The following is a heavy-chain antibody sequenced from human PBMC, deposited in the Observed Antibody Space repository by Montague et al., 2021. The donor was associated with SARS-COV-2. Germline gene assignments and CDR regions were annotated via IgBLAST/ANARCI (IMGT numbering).Heavy chain of an antibody. CDR2: IYNSGST. D-gene: IGHD5-18*01. CDR3: SRGSYGPDAFDI. V-gene: IGHV4-59*01. J-gene: IGHJ3*02. Sequence: SETLSLTCTVSGGSISSYYWSWIRQPPRQGLERIGYIYNSGSTNSNPSLKLRAPISLDTSTNQFPLKLNPVTVAATALYYCSRGSYGPDAFDIWGQGTMVTVSS. CDR1: GGSISSYY.